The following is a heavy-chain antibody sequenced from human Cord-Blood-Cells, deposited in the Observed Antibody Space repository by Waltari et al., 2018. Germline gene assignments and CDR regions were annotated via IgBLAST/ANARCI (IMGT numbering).Heavy chain of an antibody. CDR2: IYYSGST. V-gene: IGHV4-39*01. D-gene: IGHD3-10*01. J-gene: IGHJ4*02. Sequence: QLQLQESGPGLVKPSETLSLTCTVSGGSISSSSYYWGWIRQPPGKGLEWIGSIYYSGSTYYNPSRKSRVTISVDTSKNQFSLKLSSVTAADTAVYYCARQEIALVQGVIIDYWGQGTLVTVSS. CDR3: ARQEIALVQGVIIDY. CDR1: GGSISSSSYY.